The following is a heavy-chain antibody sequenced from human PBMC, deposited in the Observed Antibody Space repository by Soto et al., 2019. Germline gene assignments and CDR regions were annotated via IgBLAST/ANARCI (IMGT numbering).Heavy chain of an antibody. CDR3: ARGEGGIAAAKDQAFDI. Sequence: ASVKVSCKASGYTFTGYYMHWVRQAPGQGLEWMGWINPNSGGTNYAQKFQGWVTMTRDTSISTAYMELSRLRSDDTAVYYCARGEGGIAAAKDQAFDIWGKGTMVTVPS. D-gene: IGHD6-13*01. CDR1: GYTFTGYY. CDR2: INPNSGGT. J-gene: IGHJ3*02. V-gene: IGHV1-2*04.